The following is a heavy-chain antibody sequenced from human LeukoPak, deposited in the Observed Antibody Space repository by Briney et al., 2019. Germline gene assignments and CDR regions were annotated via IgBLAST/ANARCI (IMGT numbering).Heavy chain of an antibody. J-gene: IGHJ5*02. D-gene: IGHD3-10*01. V-gene: IGHV1-18*04. Sequence: ASVKVSCKASGYTFIGYYLHWVRQAPGQGLEWMGWISAYNGNTNYAQKLQGRVTMTTDTSTSTAYMELRSLRSDDTAVYYCARDQSPMVRGVIDTWFDPWGQGTLVTVSS. CDR2: ISAYNGNT. CDR1: GYTFIGYY. CDR3: ARDQSPMVRGVIDTWFDP.